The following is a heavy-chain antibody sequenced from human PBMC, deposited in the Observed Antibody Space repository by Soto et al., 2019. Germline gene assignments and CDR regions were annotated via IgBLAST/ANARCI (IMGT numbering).Heavy chain of an antibody. D-gene: IGHD2-15*01. CDR1: GGSISSGYY. CDR3: AKDLGYCSGGSCYFYGMDV. CDR2: ISGSGGST. Sequence: LTCTVSGGSISSGYYWSWVRQPPGKGLEWVSAISGSGGSTYYDESVKGRFTISRDNSQNTLYLQMNSMRAEDTALYYCAKDLGYCSGGSCYFYGMDVWGQGTTVTVSS. V-gene: IGHV3-23*01. J-gene: IGHJ6*02.